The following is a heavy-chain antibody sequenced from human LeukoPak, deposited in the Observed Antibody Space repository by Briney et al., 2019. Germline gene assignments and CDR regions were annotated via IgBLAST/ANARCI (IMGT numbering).Heavy chain of an antibody. CDR1: GDSVSSNSAA. D-gene: IGHD3-10*01. Sequence: SQALSLTCAISGDSVSSNSAAWNWIRQSPSRGLEWLGRTYYRSKWYNDYAVSVKSRITINPDTSKNQFSLQLNSVTPEDTAVYYCARDYLRFGELLIDYWGQGTLVTVSS. V-gene: IGHV6-1*01. CDR2: TYYRSKWYN. J-gene: IGHJ4*02. CDR3: ARDYLRFGELLIDY.